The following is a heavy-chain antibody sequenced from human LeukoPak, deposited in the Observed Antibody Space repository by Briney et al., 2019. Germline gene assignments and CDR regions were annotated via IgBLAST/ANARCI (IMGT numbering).Heavy chain of an antibody. V-gene: IGHV4-39*07. CDR2: IYSSGTT. J-gene: IGHJ4*02. CDR1: GGSISISTYY. Sequence: SETLSLTCTVSGGSISISTYYWGWVRQPPGKGLEWIGSIYSSGTTYYNPSLKSQFTILLDTSKNQFSLKLSSVTAADTAVYYCARAGYSSSWYAQFPFSFDYWGQGTLVTVSS. D-gene: IGHD6-13*01. CDR3: ARAGYSSSWYAQFPFSFDY.